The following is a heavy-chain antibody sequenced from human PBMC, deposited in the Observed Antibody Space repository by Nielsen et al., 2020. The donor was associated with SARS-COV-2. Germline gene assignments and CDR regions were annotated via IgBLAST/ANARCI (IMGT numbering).Heavy chain of an antibody. D-gene: IGHD4-17*01. CDR2: ISGDGGST. Sequence: GESLKISCAASGFTFDDYAMHWVRQAPGKGLEWVSLISGDGGSTYYADSVKGRFTISRDNSKNSLYLQMNSLRTEDTALYYCAKDPFVTATTEPDYWGQGTLVTVSS. J-gene: IGHJ4*02. CDR3: AKDPFVTATTEPDY. V-gene: IGHV3-43*02. CDR1: GFTFDDYA.